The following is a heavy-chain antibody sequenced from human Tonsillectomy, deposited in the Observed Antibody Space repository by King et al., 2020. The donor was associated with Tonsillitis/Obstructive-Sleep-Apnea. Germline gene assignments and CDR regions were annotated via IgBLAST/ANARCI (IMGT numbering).Heavy chain of an antibody. CDR2: ISVNNGNT. V-gene: IGHV1-18*01. Sequence: QLVQSGAEVKKPGASVKVSCKASGYRFSSYGISWVRQAPGQGLEWMGWISVNNGNTNYPQKVQGRVIMTTDTSTSTAYMELRSLRSDDTAVYFCARDYGVHSPFFDYWGQGTLVTVSS. D-gene: IGHD4-23*01. CDR3: ARDYGVHSPFFDY. J-gene: IGHJ4*02. CDR1: GYRFSSYG.